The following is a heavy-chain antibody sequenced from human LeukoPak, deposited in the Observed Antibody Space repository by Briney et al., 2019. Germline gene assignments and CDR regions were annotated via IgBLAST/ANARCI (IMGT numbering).Heavy chain of an antibody. Sequence: GGSLRLSCAASGFTFSSYWMHWVRQAPGKGLVWVSRINSDGSSTSYADSVKGRFTISRDNTKNTLYLRMNSLRAEDTAVYYCARVDGYSYGYGIDYWGQGTLVTVSS. CDR1: GFTFSSYW. D-gene: IGHD5-18*01. CDR2: INSDGSST. J-gene: IGHJ4*02. CDR3: ARVDGYSYGYGIDY. V-gene: IGHV3-74*01.